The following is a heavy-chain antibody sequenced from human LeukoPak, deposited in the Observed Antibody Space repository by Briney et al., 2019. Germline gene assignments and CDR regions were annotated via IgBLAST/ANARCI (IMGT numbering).Heavy chain of an antibody. CDR2: INHSGST. CDR1: GGSFSGYY. CDR3: ARPPWATMVRGQSHQPNGMDV. Sequence: SKTLSLTCAVYGGSFSGYYWSWIRQPPGKGLEWIGEINHSGSTNYNPSLKSRVTISVDTSKNQFSLKLSSVTAADTAVYYCARPPWATMVRGQSHQPNGMDVWGQGTTVTVSS. D-gene: IGHD3-10*01. J-gene: IGHJ6*02. V-gene: IGHV4-34*01.